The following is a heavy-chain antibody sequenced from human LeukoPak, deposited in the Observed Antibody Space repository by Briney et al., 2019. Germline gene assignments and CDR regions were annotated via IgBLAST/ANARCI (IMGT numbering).Heavy chain of an antibody. J-gene: IGHJ6*03. D-gene: IGHD3-10*01. CDR2: MSGSGGST. CDR1: GFTFSDYY. Sequence: GGSLRLSCAASGFTFSDYYMSWIRQTPGKGLEGVSAMSGSGGSTYYADSVKGRFTISRDNSKNTLYLQMNSLRAEDMAVYYCAKDGYGSGSYYYYYYYMDVWGVGTTVTVSS. CDR3: AKDGYGSGSYYYYYYYMDV. V-gene: IGHV3-23*01.